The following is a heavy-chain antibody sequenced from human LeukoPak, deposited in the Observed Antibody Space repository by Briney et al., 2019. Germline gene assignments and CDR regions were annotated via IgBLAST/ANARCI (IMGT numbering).Heavy chain of an antibody. CDR3: ARDRYNWNDDLYYYYYYMDV. CDR2: INWSGGST. V-gene: IGHV3-20*04. Sequence: GGSLRLSCAASGFTFDDYGMSWVRQAPGKGLEWVSGINWSGGSTVYADSVKGRFTISRDNAKNSLYLQMNSLRAEDTSVYYCARDRYNWNDDLYYYYYYMDVWGKGTTVTVSS. J-gene: IGHJ6*03. CDR1: GFTFDDYG. D-gene: IGHD1-20*01.